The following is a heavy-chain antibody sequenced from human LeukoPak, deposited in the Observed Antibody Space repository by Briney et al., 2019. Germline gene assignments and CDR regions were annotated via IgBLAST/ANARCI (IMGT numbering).Heavy chain of an antibody. CDR2: IRYDGSNK. V-gene: IGHV3-30*02. Sequence: TGGSLRLSCAASGFTFSSYGMHWVRQAPGKGLEWVAFIRYDGSNKYYADSVKGRFTISRDNSKNTLYLQMNSLRAEDTAVYYCARDIGYYDILTGYQNFDYWGQGTLVTVSS. D-gene: IGHD3-9*01. CDR3: ARDIGYYDILTGYQNFDY. J-gene: IGHJ4*02. CDR1: GFTFSSYG.